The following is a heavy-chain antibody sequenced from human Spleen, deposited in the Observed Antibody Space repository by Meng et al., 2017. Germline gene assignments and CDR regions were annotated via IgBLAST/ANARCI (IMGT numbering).Heavy chain of an antibody. CDR2: ISQGSGRT. J-gene: IGHJ5*02. CDR1: GASISSRDW. D-gene: IGHD2-21*01. V-gene: IGHV4-4*02. Sequence: VQRQGSGPGLVNPSGTRSLTCVVSGASISSRDWWSWVRQPPGKGLEWIGEISQGSGRTNYNPSLKSRVTISLDKSKNQFSLNVNSVTAADTAVYYCVRNEGYSFGAWGQGTLVTVSS. CDR3: VRNEGYSFGA.